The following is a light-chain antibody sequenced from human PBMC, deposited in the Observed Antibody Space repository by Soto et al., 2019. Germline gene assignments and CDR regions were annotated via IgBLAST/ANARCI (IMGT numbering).Light chain of an antibody. CDR1: SSDVGGHNY. V-gene: IGLV2-14*03. CDR3: SSYTSRSTLV. J-gene: IGLJ1*01. Sequence: QSALTQPASVSGSPGQSITISCTGTSSDVGGHNYVSWYQHHPGRAPKLMIYDVTNRPSGVSNRFSGSKSANTASLTISGLQAEDGADYYCSSYTSRSTLVVGTGTKLTVL. CDR2: DVT.